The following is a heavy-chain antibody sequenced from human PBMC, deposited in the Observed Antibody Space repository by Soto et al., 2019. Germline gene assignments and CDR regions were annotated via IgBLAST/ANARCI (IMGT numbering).Heavy chain of an antibody. J-gene: IGHJ2*01. CDR2: IYYSGST. CDR1: GGSIISSSYY. Sequence: PSETLSLTCTFSGGSIISSSYYWGWIRQPPGKGLEWIGSIYYSGSTYYNPSLKSRVTIPVDTSKNQFSLKLSSVTAADTAVYYCARRGYCSGGSCYKDWYFDLWGRGTLVTVSS. V-gene: IGHV4-39*01. CDR3: ARRGYCSGGSCYKDWYFDL. D-gene: IGHD2-15*01.